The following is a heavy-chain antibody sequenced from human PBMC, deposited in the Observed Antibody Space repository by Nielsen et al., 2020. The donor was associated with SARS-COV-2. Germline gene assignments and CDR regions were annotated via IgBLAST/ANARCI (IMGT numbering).Heavy chain of an antibody. CDR3: ARSGVYYYGSGSYYHDYYYYMDV. J-gene: IGHJ6*03. Sequence: ASVKVSCKASGYTFTSYSMHWVRQAPGQGLEWMGIINPSGGSTSYAQKFQGRVTMTRDTSTSTVYMELSSLRSEDTAVYYCARSGVYYYGSGSYYHDYYYYMDVWGKGTTVTVSS. CDR1: GYTFTSYS. CDR2: INPSGGST. D-gene: IGHD3-10*01. V-gene: IGHV1-46*01.